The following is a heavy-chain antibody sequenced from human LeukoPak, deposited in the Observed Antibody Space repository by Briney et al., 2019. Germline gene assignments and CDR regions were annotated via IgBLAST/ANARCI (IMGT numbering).Heavy chain of an antibody. CDR2: ISGSGGGT. D-gene: IGHD2-21*02. Sequence: GGSLRLSCAASGFTVSSNYVSWVRQAPGKGLEWVSVISGSGGGTYNEDSVKGRFSISRDNSKNTLYLQMTSLRAEDTAIYYCAKDGCGGDCSPSEYFQHWGRGTLVTVSS. J-gene: IGHJ1*01. CDR1: GFTVSSNY. CDR3: AKDGCGGDCSPSEYFQH. V-gene: IGHV3-23*01.